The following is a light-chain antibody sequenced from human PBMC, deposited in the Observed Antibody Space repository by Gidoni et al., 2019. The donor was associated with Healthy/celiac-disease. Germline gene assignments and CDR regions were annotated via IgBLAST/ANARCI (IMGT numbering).Light chain of an antibody. V-gene: IGKV3-11*01. CDR3: QQRSNRLT. CDR2: DAS. CDR1: QSVSIY. Sequence: DILLTQSPATLSLSPGERATLSCRASQSVSIYLAWYQQKPGQAPRLLIYDASNRATGIPARFSGSGSGTDFTLTISSLEPEDFAVYYCQQRSNRLTFGGGTKVEIK. J-gene: IGKJ4*01.